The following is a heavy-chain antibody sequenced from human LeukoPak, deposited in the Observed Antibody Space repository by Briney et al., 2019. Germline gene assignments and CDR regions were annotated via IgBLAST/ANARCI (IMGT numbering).Heavy chain of an antibody. J-gene: IGHJ4*02. D-gene: IGHD2-2*01. V-gene: IGHV3-30*18. CDR2: ISYDGSKK. Sequence: GGSQRLSCAASGFTFSSYGMHWVRQAPGKGLKWVAVISYDGSKKYYADSVKGRFTISRDNSKNTLYLQMNNLRADDTAVYYCANDRCSSTSCYHYFDYWGQGTLVTVSS. CDR1: GFTFSSYG. CDR3: ANDRCSSTSCYHYFDY.